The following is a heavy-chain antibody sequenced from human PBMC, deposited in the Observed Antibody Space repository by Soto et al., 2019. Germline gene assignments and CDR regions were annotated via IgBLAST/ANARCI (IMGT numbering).Heavy chain of an antibody. Sequence: GALRLSCAASGFTFSSYWMHWVRQAPGKGLVWVSRINPDGSATNYADSVKGRFTISRDNAKNTLYLQMDSLRVDDTAVYFCAKDAVYKDGLWLMDQWGQGTQVTVSS. CDR1: GFTFSSYW. J-gene: IGHJ4*02. V-gene: IGHV3-74*01. D-gene: IGHD2-21*01. CDR2: INPDGSAT. CDR3: AKDAVYKDGLWLMDQ.